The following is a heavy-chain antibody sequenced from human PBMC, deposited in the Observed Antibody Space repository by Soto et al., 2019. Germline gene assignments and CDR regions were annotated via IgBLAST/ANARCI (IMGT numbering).Heavy chain of an antibody. CDR3: ARDDEYSGNGMDV. V-gene: IGHV3-33*01. Sequence: QVQLVESGGGVVQPGRSLRLSCAASEFTFSNYGMHWVRQAPGKGLEWVAVILNDGSNRYHADSVKDRFTISSDNSKNTLYLQMNSRRAEDTAVYYCARDDEYSGNGMDVWGQGTTVTVS. D-gene: IGHD3-10*01. CDR1: EFTFSNYG. J-gene: IGHJ6*02. CDR2: ILNDGSNR.